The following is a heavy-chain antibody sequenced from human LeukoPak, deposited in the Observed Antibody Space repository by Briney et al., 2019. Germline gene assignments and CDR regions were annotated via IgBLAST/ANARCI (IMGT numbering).Heavy chain of an antibody. D-gene: IGHD7-27*01. J-gene: IGHJ4*02. CDR2: IWYDGSNK. Sequence: GGSLRLSCAASGFTFSSYGMHWVRQAPGKGLEWVAVIWYDGSNKYYADSVKGRFTISRDNSKNTLYLQMNSLKTEDTAVYYCTTDPDYWGDYWGQGTLVTVSS. CDR3: TTDPDYWGDY. V-gene: IGHV3-33*01. CDR1: GFTFSSYG.